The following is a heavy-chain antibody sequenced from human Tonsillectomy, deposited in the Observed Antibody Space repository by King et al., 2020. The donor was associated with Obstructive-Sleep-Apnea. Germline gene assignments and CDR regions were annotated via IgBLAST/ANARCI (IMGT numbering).Heavy chain of an antibody. Sequence: QLVQSGSELKKPGASVKVSCKASGYTFTSYAMNWVRQAPGQGLEWMVWINTNTGNPTYAPGFTGRFVFTLATSVSTAYLQISSLKAEDTAVYYWAREGYCSGGSCPAYYYYGMDVWGQGTTVTVSS. J-gene: IGHJ6*02. D-gene: IGHD2-15*01. CDR1: GYTFTSYA. CDR3: AREGYCSGGSCPAYYYYGMDV. V-gene: IGHV7-4-1*02. CDR2: INTNTGNP.